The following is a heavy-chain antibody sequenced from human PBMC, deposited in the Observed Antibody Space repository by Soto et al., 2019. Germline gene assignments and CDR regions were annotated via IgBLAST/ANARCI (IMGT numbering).Heavy chain of an antibody. Sequence: PSETLSLTCSVSGAVTFSGSCYWSWIRQSPGKGLECLGYIFNSGSAYYNPSLKSRVSISIDTSKDEFSLTVNSVTAADTAVYFCARGYSGYDYNFDYWGQGISVTVSS. CDR1: GAVTFSGSCY. CDR2: IFNSGSA. V-gene: IGHV4-31*03. J-gene: IGHJ4*02. CDR3: ARGYSGYDYNFDY. D-gene: IGHD6-13*01.